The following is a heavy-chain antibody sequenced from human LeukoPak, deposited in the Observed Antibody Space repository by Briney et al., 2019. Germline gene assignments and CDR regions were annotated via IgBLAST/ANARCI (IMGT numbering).Heavy chain of an antibody. D-gene: IGHD2-2*01. CDR2: ISSSGSTI. Sequence: GGSLRLSCAASEFTFSSYSMNWVRQAPGKGLEWVSYISSSGSTIYYADSVKGRFTISRDNAKNSLYLQMNSLRAEDTAVYYCAVLTYQLLDYYFDYWGQGTLVTVSS. CDR3: AVLTYQLLDYYFDY. CDR1: EFTFSSYS. V-gene: IGHV3-48*01. J-gene: IGHJ4*02.